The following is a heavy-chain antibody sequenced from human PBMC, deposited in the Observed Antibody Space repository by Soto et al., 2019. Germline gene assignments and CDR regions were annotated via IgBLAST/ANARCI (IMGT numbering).Heavy chain of an antibody. CDR1: EFAFSTHA. CDR2: ISFDGTNK. J-gene: IGHJ5*02. D-gene: IGHD2-21*02. Sequence: QVQLVESGGGVVQPGRALRLSCAASEFAFSTHAMHWVRQAPGEGLEWVAVISFDGTNKYYADSVKGRFTIFRDNSRSTLYLQMNSLRIEDTAVYYCSASRDYNWFDPWGQGTLVTVSS. CDR3: SASRDYNWFDP. V-gene: IGHV3-30-3*01.